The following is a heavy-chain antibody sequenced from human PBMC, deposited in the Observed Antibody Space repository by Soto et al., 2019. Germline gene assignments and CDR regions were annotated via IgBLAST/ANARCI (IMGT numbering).Heavy chain of an antibody. CDR2: VFYTGST. J-gene: IGHJ4*02. Sequence: PSETLSLTCTVSGVSVSTDNFYWTWIRRSPGKGLEWIGHVFYTGSTNYSPSLKSRVTISVDTSKNQFSLKLRSVTAADTATYYFSRERQYHDSGGSYYARFDFWGQGGQVTVSS. V-gene: IGHV4-61*01. CDR1: GVSVSTDNFY. D-gene: IGHD3-22*01. CDR3: SRERQYHDSGGSYYARFDF.